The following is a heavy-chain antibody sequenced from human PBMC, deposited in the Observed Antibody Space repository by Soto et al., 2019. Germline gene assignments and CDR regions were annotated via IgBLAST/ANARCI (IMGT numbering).Heavy chain of an antibody. D-gene: IGHD1-26*01. CDR2: INAGNGNT. CDR3: ATGSGSYFLDWFDP. V-gene: IGHV1-3*01. Sequence: ASVKVSCKASGYTFTSYAMHWVRQAPGQRLEWMGWINAGNGNTKYSQKSQGRVTMTRDTSTDTAYMELSSLRPDDTAVYYCATGSGSYFLDWFDPWGQGTLVTV. CDR1: GYTFTSYA. J-gene: IGHJ5*02.